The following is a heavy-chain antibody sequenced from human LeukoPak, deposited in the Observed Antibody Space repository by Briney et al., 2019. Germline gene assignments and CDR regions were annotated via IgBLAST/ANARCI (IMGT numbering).Heavy chain of an antibody. D-gene: IGHD3-10*01. CDR1: GYSFTSYY. CDR2: TNLSGGST. Sequence: ASVKVSCKASGYSFTSYYIHWVRQAPGQGLEWMGITNLSGGSTSYAQKVPGRVTMTRDTSTSTVYRELSSLRSEDTAVYYCARGPIGGQPPFPDWGQGTLVTVSS. CDR3: ARGPIGGQPPFPD. J-gene: IGHJ4*02. V-gene: IGHV1-46*01.